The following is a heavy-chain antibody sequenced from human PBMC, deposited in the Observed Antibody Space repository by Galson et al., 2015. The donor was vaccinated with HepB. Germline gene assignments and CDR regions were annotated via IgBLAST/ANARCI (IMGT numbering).Heavy chain of an antibody. D-gene: IGHD3-22*01. Sequence: PALVKPTQTLTLTCTFSGFSLSTSGMCVSWIRQPPGKALEWLARIDWDDDKYYSTSLKTRLTISKDTSKNQVVLTMTNMDPVDTATYYCARSYDSSGYSEGRYYYGMDVWGQGTTVTVSS. V-gene: IGHV2-70*11. CDR1: GFSLSTSGMC. CDR3: ARSYDSSGYSEGRYYYGMDV. J-gene: IGHJ6*02. CDR2: IDWDDDK.